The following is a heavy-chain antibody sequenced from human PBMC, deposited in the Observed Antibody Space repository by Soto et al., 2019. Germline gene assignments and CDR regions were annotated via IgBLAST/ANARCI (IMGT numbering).Heavy chain of an antibody. V-gene: IGHV3-23*01. Sequence: LRLSCAASGFTFSSYAMSWVRQAPGKGLEWVSAISGSGGSTYYADSVKGRFTISRGNSKNTLYLQMNSLRAEDTAVYYCAKGAHIVVVPAAIGPFDPWGQGTLVTVS. CDR3: AKGAHIVVVPAAIGPFDP. CDR1: GFTFSSYA. CDR2: ISGSGGST. D-gene: IGHD2-2*01. J-gene: IGHJ5*02.